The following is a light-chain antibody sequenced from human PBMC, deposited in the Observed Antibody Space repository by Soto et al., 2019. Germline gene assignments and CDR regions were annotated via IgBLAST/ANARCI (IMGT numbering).Light chain of an antibody. CDR2: DVS. CDR3: SSYTSSVSVV. J-gene: IGLJ2*01. CDR1: SSDVGGYNY. Sequence: QSALTQSASVSGSPGQSITISCTGTSSDVGGYNYVSWYQQHPGKAPKLMIYDVSNRPSGVSNRFSGSKSGNTASLTFSGLQAEDEADYYCSSYTSSVSVVFGGGTKVTVL. V-gene: IGLV2-14*01.